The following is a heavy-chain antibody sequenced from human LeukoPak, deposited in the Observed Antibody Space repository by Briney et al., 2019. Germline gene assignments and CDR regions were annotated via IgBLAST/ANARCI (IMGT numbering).Heavy chain of an antibody. J-gene: IGHJ5*02. CDR3: ARGRSGNWFDP. CDR2: IYYSGST. D-gene: IGHD3-10*01. V-gene: IGHV4-39*07. Sequence: PSETLSLTCTVSGGSISSYYWGWIRQPPGKGLEWIGSIYYSGSTYYNPSLKSRVTISVDTSKNQFSLKLSSVTAADTAVYYCARGRSGNWFDPWGQGTLVTVSS. CDR1: GGSISSYY.